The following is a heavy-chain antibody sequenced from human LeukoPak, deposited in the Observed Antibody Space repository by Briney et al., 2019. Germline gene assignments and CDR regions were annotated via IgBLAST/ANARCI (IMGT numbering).Heavy chain of an antibody. V-gene: IGHV3-7*01. CDR1: EFTFNDHG. Sequence: GGSLRLSCVASEFTFNDHGMHWVRQAPGKGLEWVANIKQDGIGKYYVDSVKGRFTISRDNAKNSLYLQMNSLRADDTAIYYCARDPDSSSWLNWFDPWGQGTLVTVSS. J-gene: IGHJ5*02. CDR2: IKQDGIGK. CDR3: ARDPDSSSWLNWFDP. D-gene: IGHD6-13*01.